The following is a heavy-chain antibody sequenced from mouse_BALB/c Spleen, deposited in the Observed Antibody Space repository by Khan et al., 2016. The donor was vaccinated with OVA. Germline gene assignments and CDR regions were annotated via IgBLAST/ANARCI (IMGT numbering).Heavy chain of an antibody. CDR3: ARTARIKY. V-gene: IGHV3-2*02. Sequence: EVQLQESGPGLVKPSQSLSLTCTVTGYSITSGYGWNWIRQFPGNKLEWMGYLSYSGSTNYNPSLKSRISITRDTSKNQFFLQLNSGTTEDTATYYCARTARIKYWGQGTTLTVAS. J-gene: IGHJ2*01. CDR2: LSYSGST. D-gene: IGHD1-2*01. CDR1: GYSITSGYG.